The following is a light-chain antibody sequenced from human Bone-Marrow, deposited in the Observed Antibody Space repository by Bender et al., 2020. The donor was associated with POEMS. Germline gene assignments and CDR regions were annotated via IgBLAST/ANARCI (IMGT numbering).Light chain of an antibody. Sequence: QSVLTQPPSVSGAPGQRVTISCTGSSSNTGSGYDINWYQHLPGTAPKLLIYGYNNRPSGVPDRFSGSKSGTSASLAITGLQAEDEGDYYCCSYAGSGIFVFGAGTKVTVL. CDR3: CSYAGSGIFV. J-gene: IGLJ1*01. V-gene: IGLV1-40*01. CDR1: SSNTGSGYD. CDR2: GYN.